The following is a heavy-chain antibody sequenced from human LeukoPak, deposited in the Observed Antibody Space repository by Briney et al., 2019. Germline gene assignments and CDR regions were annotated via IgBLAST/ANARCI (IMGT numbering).Heavy chain of an antibody. V-gene: IGHV4-61*02. CDR3: ARQTFGALYFDS. CDR2: IYNSGST. Sequence: SQTLSLTCIVSGGSISRGSYYWNWIRQPAGKGLEWMGRIYNSGSTNYNPSLKSRVTISTDMSKNQFSLKLNSVTAADMAVYYCARQTFGALYFDSWGQGTLVIVSS. D-gene: IGHD3-10*01. CDR1: GGSISRGSYY. J-gene: IGHJ4*02.